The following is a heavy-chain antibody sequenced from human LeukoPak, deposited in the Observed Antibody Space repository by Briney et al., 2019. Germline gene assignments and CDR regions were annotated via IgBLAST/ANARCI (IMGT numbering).Heavy chain of an antibody. Sequence: GASVKVSCKASGYTFTSYDINWVRQATGQGLEWMGWMNPNSGNTGYAQKFQGRVTMTRNTSISTAYMELSSLRSEDTAVYYCARTRLVRGATPCGYWGQGTLVTVSS. V-gene: IGHV1-8*01. CDR1: GYTFTSYD. J-gene: IGHJ4*02. D-gene: IGHD3-10*01. CDR2: MNPNSGNT. CDR3: ARTRLVRGATPCGY.